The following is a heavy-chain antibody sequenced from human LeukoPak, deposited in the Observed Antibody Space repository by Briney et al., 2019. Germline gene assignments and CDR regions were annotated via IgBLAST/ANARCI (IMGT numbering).Heavy chain of an antibody. CDR3: ARARWGTGGSDS. V-gene: IGHV6-1*01. D-gene: IGHD7-27*01. CDR1: VDSVSSNTAA. Sequence: SQTLSLTCAISVDSVSSNTAAWNWIRQSPSRGLEWLGWTYYRSKWYNDYAVSMKSRITINPDTSKNQFSLQLNSVTPEDTAVYYCARARWGTGGSDSWGQGTLVTVSS. CDR2: TYYRSKWYN. J-gene: IGHJ4*02.